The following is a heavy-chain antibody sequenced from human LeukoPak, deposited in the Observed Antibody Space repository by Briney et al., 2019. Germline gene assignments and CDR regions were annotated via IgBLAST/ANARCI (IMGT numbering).Heavy chain of an antibody. J-gene: IGHJ4*02. CDR3: ARDGVAARELDY. CDR2: IRSSSSYI. V-gene: IGHV3-21*01. Sequence: GGSLRLSCAASGFTLSDYNMRWVRQAPGKGLEWVSSIRSSSSYIYYADSVKGRFTISRDNAKHALYLQMNSQTAEDTAVYYWARDGVAARELDYWGQGTLVTVSS. D-gene: IGHD6-6*01. CDR1: GFTLSDYN.